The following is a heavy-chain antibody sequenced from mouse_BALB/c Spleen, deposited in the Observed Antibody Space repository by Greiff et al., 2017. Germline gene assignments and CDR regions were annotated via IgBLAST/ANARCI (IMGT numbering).Heavy chain of an antibody. CDR2: INPSTGYT. J-gene: IGHJ3*01. Sequence: VQGVESGAELAKPGASVKMSCKASGYTFTSYWMHWVKQRPGQGLEWIGYINPSTGYTEYNQKFKDKATLTADKSSSTAYMQLSSLTSEDSAVYYCATIYGYDDAYWGQGTLVTVSA. D-gene: IGHD2-2*01. CDR3: ATIYGYDDAY. CDR1: GYTFTSYW. V-gene: IGHV1-7*01.